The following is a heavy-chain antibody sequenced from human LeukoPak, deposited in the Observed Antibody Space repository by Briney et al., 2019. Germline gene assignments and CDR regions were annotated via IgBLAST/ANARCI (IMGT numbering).Heavy chain of an antibody. CDR3: AKVWHIVVVTDAFDI. Sequence: GGSLRLSCAASGFTFDDYAMHWVRQAPGKGLEWVSGISWDSGSIGYADSVKGRFTISRDNAKNSLYLQMNSLRAEDTALYYCAKVWHIVVVTDAFDIWGQGTMVTVS. D-gene: IGHD2-21*02. J-gene: IGHJ3*02. CDR1: GFTFDDYA. CDR2: ISWDSGSI. V-gene: IGHV3-9*01.